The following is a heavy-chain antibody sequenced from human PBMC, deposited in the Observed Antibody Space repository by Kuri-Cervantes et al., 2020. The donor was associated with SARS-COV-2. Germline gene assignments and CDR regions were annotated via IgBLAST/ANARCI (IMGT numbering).Heavy chain of an antibody. Sequence: ASVKVSCKASGYTFTSYDINWVRQATGQGLEWMGWMNPNSGNTGYAQKFQGRVTITRNTSISTAYMELSSLRSDDTAVYYCAREGGIAVAGTGFDYWGQGTLVTVSS. V-gene: IGHV1-8*03. D-gene: IGHD6-19*01. CDR2: MNPNSGNT. J-gene: IGHJ4*02. CDR3: AREGGIAVAGTGFDY. CDR1: GYTFTSYD.